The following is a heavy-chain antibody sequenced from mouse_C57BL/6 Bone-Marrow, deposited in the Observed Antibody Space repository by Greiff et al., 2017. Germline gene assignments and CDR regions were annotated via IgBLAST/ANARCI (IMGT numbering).Heavy chain of an antibody. J-gene: IGHJ3*01. Sequence: EVHLVESGGGLVQPKGSLKLSCAASGFSFNTYAMNWVRQAPGKGLEWAARIRSKSNNYATYYADSVKDRFTISRDDSESMLYLQMNNLKTEDTAMYYCVRQVYYSNHQAWFAYWGQGTLVTVSA. CDR3: VRQVYYSNHQAWFAY. V-gene: IGHV10-1*01. D-gene: IGHD2-5*01. CDR2: IRSKSNNYAT. CDR1: GFSFNTYA.